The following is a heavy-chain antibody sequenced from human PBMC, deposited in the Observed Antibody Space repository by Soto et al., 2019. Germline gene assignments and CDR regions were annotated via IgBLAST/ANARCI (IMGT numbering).Heavy chain of an antibody. J-gene: IGHJ6*02. CDR3: AKGDSSGWSVYYYYGMDV. CDR2: ISYDGSNK. CDR1: GFTFSSYG. D-gene: IGHD6-19*01. Sequence: QAGGSVRLSCAASGFTFSSYGMHWVRQAPGKGLEWVAVISYDGSNKYYADSVKGRFTISRDNSKNTLYLQMNSLRAEDTAVYYCAKGDSSGWSVYYYYGMDVWGQGTTVTVSS. V-gene: IGHV3-30*18.